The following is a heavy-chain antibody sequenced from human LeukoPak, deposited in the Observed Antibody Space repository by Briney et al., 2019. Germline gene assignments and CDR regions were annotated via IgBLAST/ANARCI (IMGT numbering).Heavy chain of an antibody. CDR1: GFTLRSNW. CDR2: IKQDGSHK. CDR3: ARETPDSSGWD. Sequence: GGSLRLSCAASGFTLRSNWMSWVRQAPGKGLEWVANIKQDGSHKNYADSVKGRFTISRDNAKSSLYLQMNSLRAEDTAVYYCARETPDSSGWDWGQGTLVTVSS. J-gene: IGHJ4*02. D-gene: IGHD6-19*01. V-gene: IGHV3-7*01.